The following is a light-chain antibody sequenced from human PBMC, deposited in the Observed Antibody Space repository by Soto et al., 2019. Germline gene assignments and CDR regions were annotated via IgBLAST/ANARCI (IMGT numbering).Light chain of an antibody. CDR1: SSDVGSYNL. J-gene: IGLJ2*01. CDR2: EGS. V-gene: IGLV2-23*01. CDR3: CSYAGSSTDVV. Sequence: QSALTQPASVSGSPGQSITISCTGTSSDVGSYNLVSWYQQHPGKAPKLMIYEGSKRPSGVSNRFSGSKSGNTASLTICGLQAEDEADYYCCSYAGSSTDVVFGGGTQLTVL.